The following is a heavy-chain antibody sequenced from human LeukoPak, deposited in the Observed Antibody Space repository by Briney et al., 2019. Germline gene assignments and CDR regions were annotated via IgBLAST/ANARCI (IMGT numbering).Heavy chain of an antibody. CDR3: ARAEVIVETTGFDY. V-gene: IGHV1-46*01. J-gene: IGHJ4*02. CDR1: GYTFISYY. Sequence: ASVKVSCKASGYTFISYYMHWVRQAPGQGLEWMGIINPSGGSTNYAQKFQGRVTMTRDTSTSTVYVELSSLRSEDTAVYYCARAEVIVETTGFDYWGQGTLVTVSS. D-gene: IGHD1-26*01. CDR2: INPSGGST.